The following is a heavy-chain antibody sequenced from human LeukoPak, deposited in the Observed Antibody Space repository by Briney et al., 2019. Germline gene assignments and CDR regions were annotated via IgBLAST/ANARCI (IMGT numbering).Heavy chain of an antibody. J-gene: IGHJ3*02. D-gene: IGHD4-23*01. Sequence: AGGSLRLSCAASGFTFDDYAMHWVRQAPGKGLEWVSLISWDGGSTYYADSVKGRFTISRDNSKNSLYLQMNSLRAEDTALYYCAKVVVTLRDHDAFDIWGQGTMVTVSS. CDR3: AKVVVTLRDHDAFDI. CDR2: ISWDGGST. CDR1: GFTFDDYA. V-gene: IGHV3-43D*03.